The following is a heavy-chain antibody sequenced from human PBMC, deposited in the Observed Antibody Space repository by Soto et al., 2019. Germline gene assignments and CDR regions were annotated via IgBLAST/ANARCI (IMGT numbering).Heavy chain of an antibody. CDR3: ARVGMASGNGYGSGSYDI. CDR2: ITSSSTYM. D-gene: IGHD3-10*01. V-gene: IGHV3-21*02. J-gene: IGHJ4*02. CDR1: GFTFSSYD. Sequence: EVQLVESGGGLVKPGGSLRLSCAASGFTFSSYDMNWVRQAPGKGLEWVSSITSSSTYMNYADSVKGRFTTSRDNAGNSLYLHMNSLRAEDTAVYYCARVGMASGNGYGSGSYDIWGQGTLITVSS.